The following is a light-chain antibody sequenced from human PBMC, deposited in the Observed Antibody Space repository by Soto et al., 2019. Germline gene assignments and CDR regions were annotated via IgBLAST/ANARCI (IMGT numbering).Light chain of an antibody. Sequence: ENVLTQSPATLSLSPGERATLSCRASQSVSSDLAWYQQKPGQAPRLLMYEVSTRATGIPARFSGGGSGTDFTLTISSLEPEDFAVYYWQQRSDWPWTFGQGTKVEIK. V-gene: IGKV3-11*01. CDR3: QQRSDWPWT. CDR2: EVS. CDR1: QSVSSD. J-gene: IGKJ1*01.